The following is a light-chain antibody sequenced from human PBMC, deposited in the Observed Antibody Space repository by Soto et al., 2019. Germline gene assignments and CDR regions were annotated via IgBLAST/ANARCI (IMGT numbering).Light chain of an antibody. Sequence: EIVLTQSPGTLSLSPGERATLCCRASQSLTSSYLAWYQQKPGQAPRLLIYGASSRATGIPDRFTGSGSGTDFTLTISRLEPEDFAVYYCQQYDGSPRTFGQGTKVDIK. V-gene: IGKV3-20*01. J-gene: IGKJ1*01. CDR1: QSLTSSY. CDR2: GAS. CDR3: QQYDGSPRT.